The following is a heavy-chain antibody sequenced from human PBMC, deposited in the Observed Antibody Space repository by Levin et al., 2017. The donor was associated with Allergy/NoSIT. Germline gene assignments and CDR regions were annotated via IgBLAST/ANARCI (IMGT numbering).Heavy chain of an antibody. CDR1: GFTFSSYA. D-gene: IGHD3-22*01. Sequence: GGSLRLSCAASGFTFSSYAMSWVRQAPGKGLEWVSAISGSGGSTYYADSVKGRFTISRDNSKNTLYLQMNSLRAEDTAVYYCATPGGGGYYYDSSGYLIPFDYWGQGTLVTVSS. CDR3: ATPGGGGYYYDSSGYLIPFDY. J-gene: IGHJ4*02. CDR2: ISGSGGST. V-gene: IGHV3-23*01.